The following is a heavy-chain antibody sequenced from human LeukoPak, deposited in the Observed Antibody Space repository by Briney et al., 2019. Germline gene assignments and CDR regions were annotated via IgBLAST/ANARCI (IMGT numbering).Heavy chain of an antibody. V-gene: IGHV4-59*01. Sequence: SETLSLTCTVSGGSISSYYWSWIRQPPGKGLEWIGYIYYSGSTNYNPSLKSRVTVSVDTSKNQFSLKLSSVTAADTAVYYCARDGLGITGTTSLGLFDPWGQGTLVTVSS. J-gene: IGHJ5*02. CDR3: ARDGLGITGTTSLGLFDP. CDR2: IYYSGST. D-gene: IGHD1-7*01. CDR1: GGSISSYY.